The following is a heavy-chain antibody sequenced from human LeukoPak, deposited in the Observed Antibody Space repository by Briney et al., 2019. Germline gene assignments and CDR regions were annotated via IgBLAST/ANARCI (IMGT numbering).Heavy chain of an antibody. CDR1: VGSISSYY. CDR3: AGRLWRRDGYNLSAFDI. J-gene: IGHJ3*02. V-gene: IGHV4-59*01. D-gene: IGHD5-24*01. CDR2: XYYSGST. Sequence: NSSETLSLTCTVSVGSISSYYWNWIRQPPGKGLEWIGYXYYSGSTNYNPSLKSRVTISVDTSKNQFSLKLSSVTAADTAVYYCAGRLWRRDGYNLSAFDIWGQGTMVTVSS.